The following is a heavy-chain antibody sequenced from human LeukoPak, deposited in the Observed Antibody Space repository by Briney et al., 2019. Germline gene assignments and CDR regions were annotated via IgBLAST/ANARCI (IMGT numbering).Heavy chain of an antibody. CDR2: IWYDGSNK. V-gene: IGHV3-33*01. CDR1: GFTFSSYG. D-gene: IGHD3-10*01. Sequence: PGRSLRLSCAASGFTFSSYGMHWVRQAPGKGLEWVAVIWYDGSNKYYADSVKGRFTISRDNSKNTLYLQMNSLRAEDTAVYYCAREYSELWFGELFHYGMDVWGQGTTVTVSS. CDR3: AREYSELWFGELFHYGMDV. J-gene: IGHJ6*02.